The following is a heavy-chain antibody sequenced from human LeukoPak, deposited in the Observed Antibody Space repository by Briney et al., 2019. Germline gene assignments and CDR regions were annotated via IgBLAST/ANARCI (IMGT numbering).Heavy chain of an antibody. Sequence: SETLSLTCTVSGGPISSGSYYWSWIRQPAGKGLEWIGRIYTSGSTNYNPSLKSRVTISVDTSKNQFSLKLSSVTAADTAVYYCARVYIGWFDPWGQGTLVTVSS. CDR3: ARVYIGWFDP. D-gene: IGHD2-2*02. CDR1: GGPISSGSYY. CDR2: IYTSGST. J-gene: IGHJ5*02. V-gene: IGHV4-61*02.